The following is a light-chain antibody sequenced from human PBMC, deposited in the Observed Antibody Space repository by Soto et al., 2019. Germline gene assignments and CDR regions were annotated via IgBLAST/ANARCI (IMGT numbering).Light chain of an antibody. V-gene: IGKV1-39*01. Sequence: DIQMTQSPSSLSASVGDRVTITCRASQSISTYLNWYQQKPGKAPKLLIYAASSLQSGVPSRFSCSGSGTDFTLTISSLQPEDFETYYCHQSYCSLTYTFGQGTNLEIK. CDR2: AAS. J-gene: IGKJ2*01. CDR3: HQSYCSLTYT. CDR1: QSISTY.